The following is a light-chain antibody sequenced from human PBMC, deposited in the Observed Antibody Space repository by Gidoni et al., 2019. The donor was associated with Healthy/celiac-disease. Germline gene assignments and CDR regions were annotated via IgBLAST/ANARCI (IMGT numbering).Light chain of an antibody. CDR3: QQYWT. CDR2: DAS. V-gene: IGKV1-5*01. Sequence: DIQMTQSPSTLSASVGDRVTITCRASQSISSWLAWYQQKPGKAPKLLIYDASSLESGVPSRFSGSGSGTEFTLTISSLQPDDFATYYCQQYWTFXXXTKVEIK. J-gene: IGKJ1*01. CDR1: QSISSW.